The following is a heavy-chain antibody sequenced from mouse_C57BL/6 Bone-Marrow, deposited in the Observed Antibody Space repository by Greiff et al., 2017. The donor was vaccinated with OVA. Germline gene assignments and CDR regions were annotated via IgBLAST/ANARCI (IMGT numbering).Heavy chain of an antibody. D-gene: IGHD6-1*01. CDR1: GFSFNTYA. V-gene: IGHV10-1*01. CDR3: VRDSPYAMDY. J-gene: IGHJ4*01. Sequence: DVKLQESGGGLVQPKGSLKLSCAASGFSFNTYAMNWVRQAPGKGLEWVARIRSKSNNYATYYADSVKDRFTISRDDSESMLYLQMNNLKTEDTAMYYCVRDSPYAMDYWGQGTSVTVSS. CDR2: IRSKSNNYAT.